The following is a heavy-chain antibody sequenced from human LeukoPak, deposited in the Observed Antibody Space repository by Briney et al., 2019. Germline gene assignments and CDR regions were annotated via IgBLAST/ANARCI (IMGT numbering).Heavy chain of an antibody. J-gene: IGHJ4*02. Sequence: ASVKVSCKASGYTFTGYYIHWVRQAPGQGLEWMGWINPNSGGTKYAQKFQGRVTMTRDTSISTGYMELSRLRSDDTAVYYCARVNYCTKGVCVNFDYWGQGTLVTVSS. CDR3: ARVNYCTKGVCVNFDY. CDR2: INPNSGGT. CDR1: GYTFTGYY. V-gene: IGHV1-2*02. D-gene: IGHD2-8*01.